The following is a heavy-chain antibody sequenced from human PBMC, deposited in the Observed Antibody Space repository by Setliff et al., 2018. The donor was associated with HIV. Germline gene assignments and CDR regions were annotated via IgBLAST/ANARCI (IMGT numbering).Heavy chain of an antibody. J-gene: IGHJ3*02. D-gene: IGHD3-22*01. V-gene: IGHV3-49*04. CDR1: GFGSGFSFDDFA. Sequence: PGGSLRLSCTASGFGSGFSFDDFAMSWVRQAPGKGLEWVGFIRSRVYGGTPEYAAPVTGRFTIPRDDSKGVAYLQMNSLKTEDTAVYYCTRDFRYYDTSGYYFYSDAFDIWGQGTMVTVSS. CDR2: IRSRVYGGTP. CDR3: TRDFRYYDTSGYYFYSDAFDI.